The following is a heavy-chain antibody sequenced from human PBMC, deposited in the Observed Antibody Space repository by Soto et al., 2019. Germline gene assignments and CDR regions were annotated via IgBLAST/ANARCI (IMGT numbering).Heavy chain of an antibody. V-gene: IGHV3-23*01. J-gene: IGHJ4*02. Sequence: GGSLRLSXAASGFTFSNYAMSWVRQAPGKGLEWVSAFSGSGDSTFYADSVKGRFTVSRDNSKKTLYLQLNSLRDEDTAVYYCPRDAGELPVVTVGVFVFWGRGTLVTVSS. D-gene: IGHD3-22*01. CDR3: PRDAGELPVVTVGVFVF. CDR2: FSGSGDST. CDR1: GFTFSNYA.